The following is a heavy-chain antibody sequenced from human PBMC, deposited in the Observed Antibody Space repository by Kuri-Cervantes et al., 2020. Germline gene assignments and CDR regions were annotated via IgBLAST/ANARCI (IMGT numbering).Heavy chain of an antibody. CDR3: ARDSGYDLEAFDI. Sequence: GSLRPSCTVSGGSISSYYWSWIRQPPGKGLEWIGYIYYSGSTNYNPSLKSRVTISVDTSKSQFSLKLSSVTAADTAVYYCARDSGYDLEAFDIWGQGTMVTVSS. D-gene: IGHD5-12*01. CDR1: GGSISSYY. J-gene: IGHJ3*02. CDR2: IYYSGST. V-gene: IGHV4-59*01.